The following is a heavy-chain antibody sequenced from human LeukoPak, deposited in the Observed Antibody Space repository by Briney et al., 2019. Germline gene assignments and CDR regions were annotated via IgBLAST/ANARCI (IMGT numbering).Heavy chain of an antibody. Sequence: GGSLRLSCAASGFTFSDYSMNWVRQAPGKGLEWVSYIGLSSGARYYADSVKGRFSISSDNAKNSLSLQMNSLRADDTAVYHCARDHNYAFDYWGQGILVTVSS. CDR2: IGLSSGAR. D-gene: IGHD5-18*01. V-gene: IGHV3-11*04. CDR3: ARDHNYAFDY. CDR1: GFTFSDYS. J-gene: IGHJ4*02.